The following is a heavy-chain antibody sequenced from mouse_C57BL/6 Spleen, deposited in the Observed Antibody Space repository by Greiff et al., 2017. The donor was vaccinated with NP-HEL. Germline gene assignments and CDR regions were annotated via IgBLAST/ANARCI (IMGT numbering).Heavy chain of an antibody. Sequence: QVQLQQPGAELVKPGASVKMSCKASGYTFTSYWITWVKQRPGQGLEWIGDIYPGSGSTNYNEKFKSKATLTVDPSSRTAYMQLSSLTSEDSAVYYCTREGYGGDYLDYWGQGTTLTVSS. CDR1: GYTFTSYW. D-gene: IGHD2-2*01. CDR2: IYPGSGST. J-gene: IGHJ2*01. CDR3: TREGYGGDYLDY. V-gene: IGHV1-55*01.